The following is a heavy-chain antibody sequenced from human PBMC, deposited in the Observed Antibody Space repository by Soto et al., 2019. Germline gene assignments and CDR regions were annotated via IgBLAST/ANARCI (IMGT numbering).Heavy chain of an antibody. D-gene: IGHD1-26*01. CDR2: IYWDDDK. Sequence: QITLKESGPTLVKSTQTLTLTCTFSGFSLSSNGESVAWIRQPPGKALEWLALIYWDDDKRYSPSLKSRLTFTKDTSKNQVVLTMTNMDPADTATYYCAHRWGPGKWEIAFDYWGQGTLVTVSS. CDR1: GFSLSSNGES. V-gene: IGHV2-5*02. J-gene: IGHJ4*02. CDR3: AHRWGPGKWEIAFDY.